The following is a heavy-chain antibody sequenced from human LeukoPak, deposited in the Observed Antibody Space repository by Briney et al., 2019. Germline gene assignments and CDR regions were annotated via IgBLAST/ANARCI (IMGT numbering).Heavy chain of an antibody. CDR1: GGSISSYY. Sequence: PSETLSLTCTVSGGSISSYYWSWIRQPPGKGLEWIGYIYYSGSTNYSPSLKSRVTISVDTSKNQFSLKLSSVTAADTAVYYCARQGGYSSSPDFWGQGTLVTVSS. CDR2: IYYSGST. V-gene: IGHV4-59*08. CDR3: ARQGGYSSSPDF. J-gene: IGHJ4*02. D-gene: IGHD6-13*01.